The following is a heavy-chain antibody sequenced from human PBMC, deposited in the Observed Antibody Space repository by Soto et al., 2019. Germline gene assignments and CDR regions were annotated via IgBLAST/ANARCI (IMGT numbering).Heavy chain of an antibody. CDR1: DYTFASYG. J-gene: IGHJ4*02. Sequence: GASVKVSCKASDYTFASYGVSWVRQAPGQGLEWMGWISAYSGDIKYAQNFQGRVTLTTDTSTSTAYMELRSLRSDDTAVYYCARDVDERLTGYYIHFDYGGQGPQVTVSS. D-gene: IGHD3-9*01. CDR2: ISAYSGDI. V-gene: IGHV1-18*01. CDR3: ARDVDERLTGYYIHFDY.